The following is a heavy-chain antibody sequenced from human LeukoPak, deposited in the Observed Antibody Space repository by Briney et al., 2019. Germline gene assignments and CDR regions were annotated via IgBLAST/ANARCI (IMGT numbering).Heavy chain of an antibody. CDR1: GYTFTSYG. CDR3: AGVVEDIAAAVYYFDY. V-gene: IGHV1-18*01. D-gene: IGHD6-13*01. CDR2: ISAYNGNT. J-gene: IGHJ4*02. Sequence: GASVKVSCKASGYTFTSYGISWVRQAPGQGLEWMGWISAYNGNTNYAQKLQGRVTMTTDTSTSTAYMELRSLRSDDTAVYYCAGVVEDIAAAVYYFDYWGQGTLVTVSS.